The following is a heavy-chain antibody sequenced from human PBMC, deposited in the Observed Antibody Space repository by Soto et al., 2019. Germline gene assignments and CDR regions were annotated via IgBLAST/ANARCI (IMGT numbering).Heavy chain of an antibody. V-gene: IGHV3-7*01. Sequence: GGSLRLSCAASGFTFISYWMNWCRHSPGKGLEWVANINQDGNEDNLLDSVKGRFTISRDNAKNSLFLQMNSLRVDDTAVYYCARTGDGHHDFLDYWGQGALVTVSS. D-gene: IGHD1-1*01. CDR1: GFTFISYW. J-gene: IGHJ4*02. CDR3: ARTGDGHHDFLDY. CDR2: INQDGNED.